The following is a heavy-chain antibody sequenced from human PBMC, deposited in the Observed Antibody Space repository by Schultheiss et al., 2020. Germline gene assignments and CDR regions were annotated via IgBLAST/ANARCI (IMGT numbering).Heavy chain of an antibody. CDR1: GFTFSSYA. V-gene: IGHV3-30-3*02. Sequence: GGSLRLSCAASGFTFSSYAMHWVRQAPGKGLEWVAVISYDGSNKYYADSVKGRFTISRDNSKNTLYLQMNSLRAEDTAVYYCAKESTGYSSGWYSDYYGMDVWGQGTTVTVSS. D-gene: IGHD6-19*01. CDR2: ISYDGSNK. CDR3: AKESTGYSSGWYSDYYGMDV. J-gene: IGHJ6*02.